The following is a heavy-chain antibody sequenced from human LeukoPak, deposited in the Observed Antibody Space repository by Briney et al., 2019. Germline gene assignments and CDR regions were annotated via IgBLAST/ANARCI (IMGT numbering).Heavy chain of an antibody. CDR1: GGSVSSGSYY. CDR3: ARLSRYSSSWYYFDY. D-gene: IGHD6-13*01. J-gene: IGHJ4*02. CDR2: IYNSGST. Sequence: PSETLSLTCTVSGGSVSSGSYYWNWIRQPPGKGLEWIGNIYNSGSTNYNPSLKSRVTISVDTSKNQFSLKLSSVTAADTAVYYCARLSRYSSSWYYFDYWGQGTLVTVSS. V-gene: IGHV4-61*01.